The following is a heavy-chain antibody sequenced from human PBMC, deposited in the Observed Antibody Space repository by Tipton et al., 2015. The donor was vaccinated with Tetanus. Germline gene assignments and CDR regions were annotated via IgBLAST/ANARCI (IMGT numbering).Heavy chain of an antibody. CDR3: ATVPTIAVTGTALGGY. J-gene: IGHJ4*02. CDR2: IDYSGNT. V-gene: IGHV4-59*01. CDR1: GGSMSSNY. D-gene: IGHD6-19*01. Sequence: TLSLTCTVSGGSMSSNYWSWIRQPPGKGPEWLGHIDYSGNTNYNSSLKGRATISLNTPKNQFSLKLTSVTAADTAVYYCATVPTIAVTGTALGGYWGQGTLVTVSS.